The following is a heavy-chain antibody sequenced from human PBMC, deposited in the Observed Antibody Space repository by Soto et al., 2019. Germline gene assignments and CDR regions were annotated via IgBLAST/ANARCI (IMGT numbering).Heavy chain of an antibody. CDR2: ISNSSSYI. Sequence: EVQLVESGGGLVTHGGSLRLSCAASGFTFSSYSMNWVRQAPGKGLGWVSSISNSSSYIYYAYSVKGRFTISRDNAKNSLYLQINSLRAEDTAVYYCARPWGHYYYYYYMDVWGKGTTVTVSS. CDR3: ARPWGHYYYYYYMDV. CDR1: GFTFSSYS. D-gene: IGHD7-27*01. V-gene: IGHV3-21*01. J-gene: IGHJ6*03.